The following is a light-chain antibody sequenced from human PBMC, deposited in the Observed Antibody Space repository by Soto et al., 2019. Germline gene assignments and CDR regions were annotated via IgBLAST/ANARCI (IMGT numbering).Light chain of an antibody. Sequence: QSALTQPASVSGSPGQSITISCSGTSSDIGAYDLVSWYQQHPGRAPKLIIYEVTNRPSGVSNRFSGSKSGNTASLTISGLQAEDEAVYYCCSHSSSITGMFGGGTKLTAL. J-gene: IGLJ3*02. CDR3: CSHSSSITGM. CDR2: EVT. V-gene: IGLV2-14*03. CDR1: SSDIGAYDL.